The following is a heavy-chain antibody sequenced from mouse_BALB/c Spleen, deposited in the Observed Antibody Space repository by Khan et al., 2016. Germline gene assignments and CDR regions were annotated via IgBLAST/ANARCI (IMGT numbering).Heavy chain of an antibody. CDR3: AREGLRRTGYAMDY. CDR2: INTYTGEP. V-gene: IGHV9-3-1*01. CDR1: GYTFTNYG. Sequence: QIQLVQSGPELKKPGETVKISCKASGYTFTNYGMNWVKQVPGKGLKWMGWINTYTGEPTYADDFKGRFAFSLETSASTAYLQINNLKNEDTATYFCAREGLRRTGYAMDYWGQGTSVTVSS. D-gene: IGHD2-4*01. J-gene: IGHJ4*01.